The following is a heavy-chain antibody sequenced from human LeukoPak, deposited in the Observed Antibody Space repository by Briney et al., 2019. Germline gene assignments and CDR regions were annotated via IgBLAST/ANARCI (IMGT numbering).Heavy chain of an antibody. V-gene: IGHV3-48*01. CDR2: ISSSSSTI. D-gene: IGHD4-23*01. CDR1: GFTFSSYS. CDR3: ARDSRKTTVGDYYYYMDV. J-gene: IGHJ6*03. Sequence: GGSLRLSCAASGFTFSSYSMNWVRQAPGKGLEWVSYISSSSSTIYYADSVKGRFTISRDNAKNSLYLQMNSLRAEDTAVYYCARDSRKTTVGDYYYYMDVWGKGTTVTVSS.